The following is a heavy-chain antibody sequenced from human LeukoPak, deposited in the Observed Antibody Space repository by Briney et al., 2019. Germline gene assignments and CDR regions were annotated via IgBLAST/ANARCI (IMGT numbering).Heavy chain of an antibody. CDR3: ARRGYDTGTLDY. Sequence: GGSLRLSCAASGFTFSSYWMHWVRQAPGEGLVWVSRINSDETSTSYADSVKGRFTISRDNAKNTLYLQMLSLRAEDTAVYYCARRGYDTGTLDYWGQGTLVTVSS. J-gene: IGHJ4*02. CDR2: INSDETST. CDR1: GFTFSSYW. V-gene: IGHV3-74*01. D-gene: IGHD3-22*01.